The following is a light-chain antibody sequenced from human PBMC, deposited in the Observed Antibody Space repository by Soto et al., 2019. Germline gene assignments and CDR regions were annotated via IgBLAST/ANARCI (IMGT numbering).Light chain of an antibody. V-gene: IGKV4-1*01. CDR3: QQYYRPPLT. CDR2: WAS. CDR1: PAALYSSNNKTY. J-gene: IGKJ4*01. Sequence: IVMTQSPDSPAVSLGEGAAIDCKSTPAALYSSNNKTYLAWYQQKPGQPPXLLISWASTREFGVPDRFIGSGSGTYFALTISSLQAEDVAVYYCQQYYRPPLTFGGGTK.